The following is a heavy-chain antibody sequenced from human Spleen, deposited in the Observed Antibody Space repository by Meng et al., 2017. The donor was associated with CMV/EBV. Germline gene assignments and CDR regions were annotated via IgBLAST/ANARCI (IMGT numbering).Heavy chain of an antibody. CDR1: GYSFTKYY. CDR3: ARLGPGTKDY. Sequence: SCKKAGYSFTKYYLHWIRQAPGQGPEWIGVIDPNIGSTVYAQKFQGRITVTRDTSTGTLYMEMSSLRSEDTAFYYCARLGPGTKDYWGQGTLVTVSS. CDR2: IDPNIGST. V-gene: IGHV1-46*01. D-gene: IGHD1-7*01. J-gene: IGHJ4*02.